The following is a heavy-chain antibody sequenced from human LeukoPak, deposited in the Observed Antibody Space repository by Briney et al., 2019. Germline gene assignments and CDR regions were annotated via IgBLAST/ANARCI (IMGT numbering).Heavy chain of an antibody. CDR2: IDPNSGGA. CDR1: GYTFTGYY. CDR3: AREGHYYDSSDFYVGYFDY. V-gene: IGHV1-2*02. Sequence: ASVKVSCKASGYTFTGYYIHWVRQAPGQGLEWMGWIDPNSGGANYAQKFQGRVTMTRDTSISTAYMELSGLRSDDTAVYYCAREGHYYDSSDFYVGYFDYWGQGILVTVSS. D-gene: IGHD3-22*01. J-gene: IGHJ4*02.